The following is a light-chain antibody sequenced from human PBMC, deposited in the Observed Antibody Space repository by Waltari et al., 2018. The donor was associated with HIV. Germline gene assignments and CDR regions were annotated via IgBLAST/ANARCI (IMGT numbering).Light chain of an antibody. Sequence: SYELTQAPSLSVPPGQTAQINCSGDTLSKHYVYWYQHKVGQAPVMIIAEHSERISGIPTRFAASSSGTTATLIISGVLAEDEADYCCQSAHSSATIFGGGTRLTVL. CDR1: TLSKHY. CDR3: QSAHSSATI. CDR2: EHS. J-gene: IGLJ2*01. V-gene: IGLV3-25*03.